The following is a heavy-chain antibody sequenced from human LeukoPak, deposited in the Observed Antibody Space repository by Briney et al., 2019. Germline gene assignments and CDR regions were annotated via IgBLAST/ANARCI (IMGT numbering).Heavy chain of an antibody. D-gene: IGHD3-16*01. Sequence: SETLSLTCTVSGGSISCGDYYWSWIRQPPGKGLEWIGEINHSGSTNYNPSLKSRVTISVDTSKNQFSLKLSSVTTADTAVYYCARIPRTVWAYYYYYGMDVWGQGTTVTVSS. J-gene: IGHJ6*02. V-gene: IGHV4-34*01. CDR2: INHSGST. CDR1: GGSISCGDYY. CDR3: ARIPRTVWAYYYYYGMDV.